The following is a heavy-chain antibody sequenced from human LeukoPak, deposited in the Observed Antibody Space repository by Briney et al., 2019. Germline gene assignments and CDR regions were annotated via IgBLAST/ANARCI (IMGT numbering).Heavy chain of an antibody. CDR1: GFTFVNYS. V-gene: IGHV3-21*01. CDR2: LSRSRPFV. D-gene: IGHD3-3*02. Sequence: GGSLRLSCAASGFTFVNYSMNWVRQAPGKGLKWVSSLSRSRPFVYLADSLKGRFIISRDNAKNSLHLQMSNLRADDTAVYYCARDGAFRIYDYWGQGTLVTVSS. CDR3: ARDGAFRIYDY. J-gene: IGHJ4*02.